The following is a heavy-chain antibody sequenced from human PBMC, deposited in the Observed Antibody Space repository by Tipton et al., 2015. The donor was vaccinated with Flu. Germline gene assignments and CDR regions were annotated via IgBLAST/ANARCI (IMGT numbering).Heavy chain of an antibody. J-gene: IGHJ4*02. CDR2: INHRGSP. CDR3: ARGSGHTNAYLDF. D-gene: IGHD6-19*01. CDR1: GGSINSVSHY. V-gene: IGHV4-61*09. Sequence: TLSLTCTVSGGSINSVSHYWSWIRQPAGKGLEWTGEINHRGSPNYNPSLKGRVTISVDTSKNQFSLKVTSLTAADTTIYYCARGSGHTNAYLDFWGQGTQVTVSS.